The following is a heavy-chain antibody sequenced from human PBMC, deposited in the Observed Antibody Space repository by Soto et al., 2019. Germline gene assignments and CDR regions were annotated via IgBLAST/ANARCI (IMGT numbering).Heavy chain of an antibody. CDR1: GYTFTSYG. CDR3: ARGRWKDYGDFNYYGMDV. J-gene: IGHJ6*02. Sequence: ASVKVSCKASGYTFTSYGISYVRQAPGQGLEWMGWISPYNGNTNYALKLQGRITMTTDTYRSTAYMEVRSLRSDDTAVYYCARGRWKDYGDFNYYGMDVWGQGTTVTVSS. CDR2: ISPYNGNT. D-gene: IGHD4-17*01. V-gene: IGHV1-18*01.